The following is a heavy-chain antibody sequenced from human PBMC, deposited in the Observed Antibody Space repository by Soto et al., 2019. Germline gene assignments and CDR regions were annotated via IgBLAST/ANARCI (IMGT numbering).Heavy chain of an antibody. V-gene: IGHV1-3*01. D-gene: IGHD3-3*01. CDR1: GYTFTSYA. J-gene: IGHJ3*02. CDR3: ARDPSRYDFWSGYYTGAFDI. CDR2: INAGNGNT. Sequence: QVQLVQSGAEVKKPGASVKVSCKASGYTFTSYAMHWVRQAPGQRLEWMGWINAGNGNTKYSQKFQGRVTITRDTSASTAYMELSSLRSEDTAVYYCARDPSRYDFWSGYYTGAFDIWGQGTMVTVSS.